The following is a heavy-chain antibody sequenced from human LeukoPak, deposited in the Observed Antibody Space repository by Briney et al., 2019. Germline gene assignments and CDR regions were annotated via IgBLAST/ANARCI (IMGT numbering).Heavy chain of an antibody. CDR1: GGSISSYY. CDR2: IYYSGST. Sequence: SETLSLTCTVSGGSISSYYWSWTRQPPGKGLEWIGYIYYSGSTNYNPSLKSRVTISVDTSKNQFSLKLSSVTAADTAVYYCARGITVASPWGQGTLVTVSS. J-gene: IGHJ5*02. V-gene: IGHV4-59*01. D-gene: IGHD6-19*01. CDR3: ARGITVASP.